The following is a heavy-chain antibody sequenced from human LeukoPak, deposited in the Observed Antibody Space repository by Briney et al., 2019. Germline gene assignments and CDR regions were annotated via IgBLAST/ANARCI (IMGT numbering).Heavy chain of an antibody. D-gene: IGHD6-13*01. CDR3: ARVLAAAGEGRIDY. J-gene: IGHJ4*02. V-gene: IGHV4-34*01. CDR2: INHSGST. CDR1: GGSFSGYY. Sequence: KPSETLSLTCAVYGGSFSGYYWGWIRQPPGKGLEWIGEINHSGSTNYNPSLKSRVTISVDTSKNQFSLKLSSVTAADTAVYYCARVLAAAGEGRIDYWGRGTLVTVSS.